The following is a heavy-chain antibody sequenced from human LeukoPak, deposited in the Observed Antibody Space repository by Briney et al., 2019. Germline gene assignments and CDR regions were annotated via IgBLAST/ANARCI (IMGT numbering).Heavy chain of an antibody. Sequence: GGSLRLSCAASGFTFSSYSMNGVRQAPGKGLEWVSYISSSGSTIYYADSVKGRFTISRDNAKNSLYLQMNSLRAEDTAVYYCAREAGGIAAAGYYYYYMDVWGKGTTVTISS. D-gene: IGHD6-13*01. J-gene: IGHJ6*03. CDR3: AREAGGIAAAGYYYYYMDV. CDR1: GFTFSSYS. V-gene: IGHV3-48*04. CDR2: ISSSGSTI.